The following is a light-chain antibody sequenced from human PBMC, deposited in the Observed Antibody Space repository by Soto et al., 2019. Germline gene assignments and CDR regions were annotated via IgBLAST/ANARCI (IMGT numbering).Light chain of an antibody. J-gene: IGKJ1*01. CDR1: QSVSSN. V-gene: IGKV3-15*01. Sequence: EIVMTQSPATLSVSPGERATLSCRASQSVSSNLDWYPQNPGQAPRLLIYGASTRATGIPARFSGSGSGTEFTLTISSLQSEDFAVYYCQQYNNWPPWTFGQGTKVEIK. CDR3: QQYNNWPPWT. CDR2: GAS.